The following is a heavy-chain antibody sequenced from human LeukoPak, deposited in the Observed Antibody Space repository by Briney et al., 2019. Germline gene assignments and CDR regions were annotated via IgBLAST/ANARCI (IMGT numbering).Heavy chain of an antibody. Sequence: ASVKVSCKASGYTFTSYGISWVRQAPGQGLEWMGWISAYNGNTNYAQKLQGRVTMTTDTSTSTAYMELRSLRSDDTAVYYCAGHYSGSGDYYALDVWGQGTTVIVSS. CDR1: GYTFTSYG. J-gene: IGHJ6*02. CDR3: AGHYSGSGDYYALDV. D-gene: IGHD3-10*01. V-gene: IGHV1-18*01. CDR2: ISAYNGNT.